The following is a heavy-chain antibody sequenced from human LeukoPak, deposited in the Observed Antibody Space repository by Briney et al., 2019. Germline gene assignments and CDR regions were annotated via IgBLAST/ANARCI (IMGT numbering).Heavy chain of an antibody. V-gene: IGHV3-7*01. CDR2: INQDGSEK. Sequence: PGGSLRLSCAASGFTFSNYWMSWVRQAPGKGLEWVANINQDGSEKNYVDSVKGRFTISRDNAKNSLYLQMNSLRAEDTAVYYCARIPEWRNYLDYWGQGTLVTASS. CDR3: ARIPEWRNYLDY. CDR1: GFTFSNYW. D-gene: IGHD3-3*01. J-gene: IGHJ4*02.